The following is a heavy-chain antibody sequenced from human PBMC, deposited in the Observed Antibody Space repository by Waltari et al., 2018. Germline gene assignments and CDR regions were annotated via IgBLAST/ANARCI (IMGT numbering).Heavy chain of an antibody. CDR3: ARGQGRN. J-gene: IGHJ4*02. Sequence: QVQLQESGPGLVKPSETLSLTCAVSGGPFSSYWWSWIRQPPGKEAEWIGEINDNSGSTNYNPHLKSRVTISKDASKGQFSQKLSSVTAADTAVYYCARGQGRNWGQGVLVTVSS. V-gene: IGHV4-59*12. CDR1: GGPFSSYW. CDR2: INDNSGST.